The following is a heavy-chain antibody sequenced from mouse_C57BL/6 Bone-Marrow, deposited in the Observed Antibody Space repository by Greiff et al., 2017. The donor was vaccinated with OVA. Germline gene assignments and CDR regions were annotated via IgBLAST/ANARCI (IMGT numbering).Heavy chain of an antibody. D-gene: IGHD2-10*02. CDR2: IDPSDSYT. CDR3: ARGMVLYYFDY. Sequence: QVQLKQPGAELVRPGTSVKLSCKASGYTFTSYWMHWVKQRPGQGLEWIGVIDPSDSYTNYNQKFKGKATLTVDTSSSTAYMQLSSLTSEDSAVYYCARGMVLYYFDYWGQGTTLTVSS. CDR1: GYTFTSYW. J-gene: IGHJ2*01. V-gene: IGHV1-59*01.